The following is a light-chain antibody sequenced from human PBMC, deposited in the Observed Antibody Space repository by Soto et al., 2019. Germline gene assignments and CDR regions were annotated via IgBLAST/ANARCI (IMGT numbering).Light chain of an antibody. Sequence: EIVLTQSPGTLSLSPGKRATLSCRASQSGTSSYLAWYQQKPGQAPRLLIYGASSRATGIPNRFSGSGSGTDFTLTISRLEPEDFAVYYCQQYGSSPRTFGQGTKLEIK. CDR2: GAS. V-gene: IGKV3-20*01. CDR1: QSGTSSY. J-gene: IGKJ2*01. CDR3: QQYGSSPRT.